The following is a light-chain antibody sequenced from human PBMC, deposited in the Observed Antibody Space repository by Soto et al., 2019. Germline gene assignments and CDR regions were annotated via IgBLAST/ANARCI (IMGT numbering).Light chain of an antibody. J-gene: IGLJ2*01. CDR3: SSYTSSSPVV. V-gene: IGLV2-14*03. CDR2: DVS. Sequence: QSALTKPASVSGSPGQSITISCTGTSSDVGGYNYVSWYQQHPGKAPKLMIYDVSNRPSGVSNRFSGSKSGNTASLTISGLQAEDEADYDCSSYTSSSPVVFGGGTKLTVL. CDR1: SSDVGGYNY.